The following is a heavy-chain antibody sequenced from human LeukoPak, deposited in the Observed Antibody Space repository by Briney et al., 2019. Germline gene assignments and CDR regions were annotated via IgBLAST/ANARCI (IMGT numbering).Heavy chain of an antibody. CDR1: GGSISSYY. Sequence: KTSETLSLTCTVSGGSISSYYWSWIRQPPGKGLEWIGYIYYSGSTNYNPSLKSRVTISVDTSKNQFSLKLSSVTAADTAVYYCARARTRAMTTVVTTRVYYYYYYMDVWGKGTTVTVSS. CDR3: ARARTRAMTTVVTTRVYYYYYYMDV. CDR2: IYYSGST. V-gene: IGHV4-59*01. D-gene: IGHD4-23*01. J-gene: IGHJ6*03.